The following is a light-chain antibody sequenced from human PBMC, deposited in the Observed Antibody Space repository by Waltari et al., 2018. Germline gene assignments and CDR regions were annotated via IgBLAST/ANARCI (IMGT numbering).Light chain of an antibody. V-gene: IGKV3-20*01. Sequence: IVLTQSPGTLSLSPGERATLSCRASQSVGRSLAWYQKKPGQAPRLLIYDAYSRATAIPDRFSGSVSGTDFSLTISRLEPEDFAVYYCQKYVNLPATFGQGTTVEIK. CDR1: QSVGRS. CDR2: DAY. J-gene: IGKJ1*01. CDR3: QKYVNLPAT.